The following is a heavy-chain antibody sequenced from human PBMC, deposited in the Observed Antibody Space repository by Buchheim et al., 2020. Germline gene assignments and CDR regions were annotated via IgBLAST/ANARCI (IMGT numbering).Heavy chain of an antibody. J-gene: IGHJ6*02. CDR3: ARVAGGSGSYYRAGYYYGMDV. D-gene: IGHD3-10*01. V-gene: IGHV7-4-1*01. CDR1: GYTFTSYA. CDR2: INTNTGNP. Sequence: QVQLVQSGSELKKPGASVKVSCKASGYTFTSYAMNWVRQAPGQGLEWMGWINTNTGNPTYAQGFTGRFAFSLDTSVSTAYLQICSLKAEDTAVYYCARVAGGSGSYYRAGYYYGMDVWGQGTT.